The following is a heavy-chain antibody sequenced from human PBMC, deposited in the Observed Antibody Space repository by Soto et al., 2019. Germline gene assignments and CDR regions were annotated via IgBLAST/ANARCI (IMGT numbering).Heavy chain of an antibody. CDR1: GGTFSSYA. Sequence: QVQLVQSGAEVKKPGSSVKVSCKASGGTFSSYAISWVRQAPGQGLEWMGGIIPIFGTQNYEQKFQGRVTITADESTSTAYLELSSLRSEDTAVYYCAREGPNHDDEDPYLHYWGQGTLVTVSS. CDR2: IIPIFGTQ. V-gene: IGHV1-69*12. J-gene: IGHJ4*02. D-gene: IGHD1-1*01. CDR3: AREGPNHDDEDPYLHY.